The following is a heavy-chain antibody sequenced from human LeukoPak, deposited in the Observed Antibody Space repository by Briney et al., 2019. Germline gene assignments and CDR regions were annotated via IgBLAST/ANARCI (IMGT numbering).Heavy chain of an antibody. D-gene: IGHD4-17*01. CDR1: GGSISSYY. Sequence: SETLSLTCTVSGGSISSYYWSWIRQPPGKGLEWIGYIYYSGSTNYNPSLKSRATISVDTSKNQFSLKLSSVTAADTAVYYCARGYYGDYQNYWGQGTLVTVSS. CDR2: IYYSGST. J-gene: IGHJ4*02. CDR3: ARGYYGDYQNY. V-gene: IGHV4-59*01.